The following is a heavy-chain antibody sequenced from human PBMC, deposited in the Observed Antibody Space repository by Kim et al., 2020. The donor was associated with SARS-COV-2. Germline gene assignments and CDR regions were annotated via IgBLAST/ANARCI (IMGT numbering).Heavy chain of an antibody. J-gene: IGHJ6*03. D-gene: IGHD3-3*01. Sequence: ASVKVSCKASGYTFTGYYMHWVRQAPGQGLEWMGRINPNSGGTNYAQKFQGRVTMTRDTSISTAYMELSRLRSDDTAVYYCAREVNPITIFGVVTHYYYYYYMDVWGKGTPVSVSS. CDR1: GYTFTGYY. CDR3: AREVNPITIFGVVTHYYYYYYMDV. CDR2: INPNSGGT. V-gene: IGHV1-2*06.